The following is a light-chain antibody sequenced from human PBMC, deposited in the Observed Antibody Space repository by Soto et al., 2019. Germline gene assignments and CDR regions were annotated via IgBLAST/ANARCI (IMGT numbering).Light chain of an antibody. CDR2: EVS. CDR1: SSDVGGYNS. J-gene: IGLJ2*01. CDR3: SSYAGSWRV. V-gene: IGLV2-8*01. Sequence: QSALTQPPSASGSPGQSVTISCTGTSSDVGGYNSVSWYQQHPGKAPKLMIYEVSKRPSGVPDRFSGSKSGNTASLTVSGLQAEDEADYYCSSYAGSWRVFGGGTKLTVL.